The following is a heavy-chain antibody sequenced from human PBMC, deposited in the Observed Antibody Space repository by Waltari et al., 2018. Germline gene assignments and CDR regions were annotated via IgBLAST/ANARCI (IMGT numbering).Heavy chain of an antibody. Sequence: EEQLVESGGDLVQPGRSLRLSCRGSGFMFGDYAMSWVRQAPGKGLEWVGFIRNEAYGWTKEYAESVKGRFTISRDDSKSIAYLQMNCLKTDDTAVYYCTREASRYGDYGEFDPWGQGTLVTVSS. CDR1: GFMFGDYA. CDR2: IRNEAYGWTK. D-gene: IGHD3-16*01. V-gene: IGHV3-49*04. J-gene: IGHJ5*02. CDR3: TREASRYGDYGEFDP.